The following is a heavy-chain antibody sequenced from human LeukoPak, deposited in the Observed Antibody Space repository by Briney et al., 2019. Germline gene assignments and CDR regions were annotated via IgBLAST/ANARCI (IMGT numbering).Heavy chain of an antibody. CDR1: GGSISSYY. J-gene: IGHJ4*02. CDR2: IYYSGST. CDR3: ARRSPDYDILTGYYKGGYFDY. V-gene: IGHV4-59*12. D-gene: IGHD3-9*01. Sequence: SETLSLTCTVSGGSISSYYWSWIRQPPGKGLEWIGYIYYSGSTNYNPSLKSRVTISVDTSKNQFSLKLSSVTAADTAVYYCARRSPDYDILTGYYKGGYFDYWGQGTLVTVSS.